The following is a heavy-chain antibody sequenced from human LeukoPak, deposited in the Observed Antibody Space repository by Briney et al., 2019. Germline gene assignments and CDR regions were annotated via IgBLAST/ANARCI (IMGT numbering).Heavy chain of an antibody. Sequence: SETLSLTCTVSGGSISSYYWSWIRQPPGKGLEWIGYIYYSGTTNHNPSLKSRVTISVDTSKNQFSLKLSSVTAADTATYYCARGGSYHGYWGQGTPVTVSS. CDR1: GGSISSYY. V-gene: IGHV4-59*01. CDR2: IYYSGTT. CDR3: ARGGSYHGY. D-gene: IGHD1-26*01. J-gene: IGHJ4*02.